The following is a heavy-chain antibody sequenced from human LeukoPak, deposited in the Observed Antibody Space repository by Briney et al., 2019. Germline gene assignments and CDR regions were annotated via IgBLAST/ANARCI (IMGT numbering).Heavy chain of an antibody. CDR1: AYSISSGYY. D-gene: IGHD2-15*01. Sequence: PSETLSLTCTVSAYSISSGYYWGWIRQPPGKGLEWIGSIYHSGSTYYNPSLKSRVTISVDTSKNQFSLELTSVTAADTAVYYCARSVVVVAAPDAFDIWGQGTMVTVSS. J-gene: IGHJ3*02. V-gene: IGHV4-38-2*02. CDR3: ARSVVVVAAPDAFDI. CDR2: IYHSGST.